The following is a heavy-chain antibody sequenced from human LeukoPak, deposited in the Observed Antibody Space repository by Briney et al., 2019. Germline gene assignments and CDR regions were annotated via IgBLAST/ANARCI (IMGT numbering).Heavy chain of an antibody. CDR1: GFTFSSYA. Sequence: GGSLRLSCAASGFTFSSYAMSWVRQAPGKGLEWVSSISSSSSYIYYADSVKGRFTISRDNAKNSLYLQMNSLRAEDTAVYYCARDREITIFGVVIMNNWFDPWGQGTLVTVSS. V-gene: IGHV3-21*01. CDR3: ARDREITIFGVVIMNNWFDP. D-gene: IGHD3-3*01. J-gene: IGHJ5*02. CDR2: ISSSSSYI.